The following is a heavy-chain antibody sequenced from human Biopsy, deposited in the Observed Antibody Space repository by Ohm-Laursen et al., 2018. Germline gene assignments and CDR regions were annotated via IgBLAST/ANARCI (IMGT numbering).Heavy chain of an antibody. CDR1: GDSVNTYNFY. CDR2: IFYSGTT. J-gene: IGHJ6*02. CDR3: ARAYYYCAGSYYSPCMGV. D-gene: IGHD3-10*01. Sequence: SDTLSLTCTVSGDSVNTYNFYWTWIRQSPGKGLEWIGHIFYSGTTKYNPSLERRGHISLDTAKNQFSLKLRSVTAADTAVYYCARAYYYCAGSYYSPCMGVWGQGTAVSVS. V-gene: IGHV4-61*01.